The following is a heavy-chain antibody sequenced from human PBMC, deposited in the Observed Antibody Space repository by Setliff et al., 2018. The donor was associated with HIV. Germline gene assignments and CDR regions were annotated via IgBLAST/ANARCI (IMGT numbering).Heavy chain of an antibody. CDR1: GGSISSSGHY. J-gene: IGHJ6*03. CDR2: MSGGGIGT. V-gene: IGHV3-23*01. Sequence: PSETLSLTCTVSGGSISSSGHYWSWVRQAPGKGLEWVSSMSGGGIGTYYADSVKGRFTISGDNSKSTLYLQMDSLRVEDTAVYFCAKGAPSDGIHYYYYMDVWGKGTTVTVSS. CDR3: AKGAPSDGIHYYYYMDV.